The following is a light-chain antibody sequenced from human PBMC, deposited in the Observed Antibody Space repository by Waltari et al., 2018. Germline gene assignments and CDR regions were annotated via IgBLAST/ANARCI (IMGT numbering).Light chain of an antibody. CDR1: SLRSYY. CDR3: HSRDASGVGGS. V-gene: IGLV3-19*01. CDR2: GNN. J-gene: IGLJ2*01. Sequence: SSELTQDPTVSVAMGQTVRITCQGDSLRSYYASWYQQRPGQAPILVFSGNNNRPSGVPDRVSGSSSDNTAVLTITGAQAEDEASYYGHSRDASGVGGSFGGGTKLTVL.